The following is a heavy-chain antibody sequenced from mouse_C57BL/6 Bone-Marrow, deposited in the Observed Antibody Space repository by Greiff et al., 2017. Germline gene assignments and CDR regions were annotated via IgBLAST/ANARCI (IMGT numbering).Heavy chain of an antibody. Sequence: EVKVVESGGGLVQPGGSLKLSCAASGFTFSDYGMAWVRQAPRRGPEWVAFIINLAYSIYSADTVTGRFTISRENAKNTLDLEMSSLRYEDTAMYYFARDFFMDYWGQGTSVTVSS. J-gene: IGHJ4*01. CDR2: IINLAYSI. V-gene: IGHV5-15*01. CDR3: ARDFFMDY. CDR1: GFTFSDYG.